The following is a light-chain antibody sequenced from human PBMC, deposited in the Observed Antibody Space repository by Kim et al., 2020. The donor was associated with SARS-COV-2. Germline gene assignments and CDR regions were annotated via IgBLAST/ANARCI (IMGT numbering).Light chain of an antibody. CDR2: GAS. CDR1: QSVSSSY. Sequence: PGESAPLSCRASQSVSSSYLAWYQQKPGQAPRLLIYGASIRATGIPDRFSGSGSGTDFTLTISRLEPEDFAVYYCQQYGSSPLTFGGGTKVDIK. CDR3: QQYGSSPLT. J-gene: IGKJ4*01. V-gene: IGKV3-20*01.